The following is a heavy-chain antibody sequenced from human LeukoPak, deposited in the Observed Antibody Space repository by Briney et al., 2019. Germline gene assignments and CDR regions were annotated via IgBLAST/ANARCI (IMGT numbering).Heavy chain of an antibody. CDR3: ARELKRSGYYLDYFDY. V-gene: IGHV1-18*01. CDR1: GYTFTSYG. Sequence: ASVKVSCKASGYTFTSYGISWVRQAPGQGLEWMGWISAYNGNTNYAQKLQGRVTMTTDTSTSTAYMELRSLRSDDTAVYYCARELKRSGYYLDYFDYWGQGTLVTVSS. CDR2: ISAYNGNT. D-gene: IGHD3-22*01. J-gene: IGHJ4*02.